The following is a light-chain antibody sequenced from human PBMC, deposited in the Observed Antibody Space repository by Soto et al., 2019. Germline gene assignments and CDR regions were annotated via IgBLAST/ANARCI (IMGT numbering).Light chain of an antibody. V-gene: IGKV1-39*01. J-gene: IGKJ2*01. Sequence: DIQMTQSPSSLSASFGDRVTLTCRASRNIDTYLNWYQQKPGTAPKLLMYGASNLHSGVPSRFSGSGSGTDFTLTISSLQPEDFAPYYCHQSHTTPYTFAQGTKLEI. CDR1: RNIDTY. CDR2: GAS. CDR3: HQSHTTPYT.